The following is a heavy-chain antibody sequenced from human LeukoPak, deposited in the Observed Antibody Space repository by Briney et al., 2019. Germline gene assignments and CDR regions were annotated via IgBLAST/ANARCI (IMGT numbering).Heavy chain of an antibody. D-gene: IGHD2-21*02. J-gene: IGHJ4*02. Sequence: SETLSLTCTVSGGSISSSSYYWGWIRQPPGKGLEWIGSIYYSGSTYYNPSLKSRVTISVDTSKNQFSLKLSSVTAADTAVYYCARAYCGGDCYSGSYFDYWGQGTLVTVSS. CDR2: IYYSGST. V-gene: IGHV4-39*07. CDR1: GGSISSSSYY. CDR3: ARAYCGGDCYSGSYFDY.